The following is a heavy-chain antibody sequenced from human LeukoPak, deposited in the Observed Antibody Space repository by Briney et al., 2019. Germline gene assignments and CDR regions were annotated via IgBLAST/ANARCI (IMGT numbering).Heavy chain of an antibody. J-gene: IGHJ4*02. V-gene: IGHV3-23*01. CDR3: ARSTYGSYSFDY. Sequence: GGSLRLSCAASGFTFSSYAMSWVRQAPGKGLEWVSAISGSGGSTYYADSVKGRFTISRDNAKNSLYLQMNSLRAEDTAVYYCARSTYGSYSFDYWGQGTLVTVSS. D-gene: IGHD3-10*01. CDR2: ISGSGGST. CDR1: GFTFSSYA.